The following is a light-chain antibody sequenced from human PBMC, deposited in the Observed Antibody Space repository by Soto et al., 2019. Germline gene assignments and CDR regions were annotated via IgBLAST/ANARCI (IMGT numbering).Light chain of an antibody. Sequence: IGMTQAQATLSLSPGERATLSCRASQSVSNHLAWYQQKPGQAPRLLIYDASNRATGIPARFSGSGSGTDFTLTISSLEPEDFAVYYCQQRSNWPITFGQGTRLEIK. V-gene: IGKV3-11*01. J-gene: IGKJ5*01. CDR1: QSVSNH. CDR3: QQRSNWPIT. CDR2: DAS.